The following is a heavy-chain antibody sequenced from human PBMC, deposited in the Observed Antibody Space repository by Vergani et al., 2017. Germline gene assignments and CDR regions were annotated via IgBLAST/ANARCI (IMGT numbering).Heavy chain of an antibody. D-gene: IGHD2-15*01. CDR1: GGSISSYY. J-gene: IGHJ5*02. CDR2: IYYSGST. CDR3: ARQLGYCSGGSCSPWFDP. Sequence: QVQLQESGPGLVKPSETLSLTCTVSGGSISSYYWSWIRQPPGKGLEWIAYIYYSGSTNYNPSLKSRVTISVDTSKNQFSLKLSSVTAADTAVYYCARQLGYCSGGSCSPWFDPWGQGTLVTVSS. V-gene: IGHV4-59*01.